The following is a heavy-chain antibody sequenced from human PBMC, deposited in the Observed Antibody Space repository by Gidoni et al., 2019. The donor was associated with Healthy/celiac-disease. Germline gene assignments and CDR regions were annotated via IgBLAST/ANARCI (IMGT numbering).Heavy chain of an antibody. J-gene: IGHJ4*02. CDR3: ARDNGYSSGWVDY. V-gene: IGHV3-33*01. CDR2: IWYDGSNK. D-gene: IGHD6-19*01. Sequence: VVQPGRSLRLSCAASGFTFSSYGMHWVRQAPGKGLEWVAVIWYDGSNKYYADSVKGRFTISRDNSKNTLYLQMNSLRAEDTAVYYCARDNGYSSGWVDYWGQGTLVTVSS. CDR1: GFTFSSYG.